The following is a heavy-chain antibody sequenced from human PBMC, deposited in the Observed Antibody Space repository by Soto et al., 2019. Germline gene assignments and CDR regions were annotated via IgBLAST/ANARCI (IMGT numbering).Heavy chain of an antibody. Sequence: QITLKESGPTLGRPTETLTLTCSFSEFSFSTTGMGVGWVRQPPGEALEWLALLYWADDKRYSPSLKSRLTITADTSKSQVVLIMTSMDVVDTATYYCVLRHYYGSGKPDVDVWGQGVTVTVSS. CDR2: LYWADDK. V-gene: IGHV2-5*02. J-gene: IGHJ6*02. CDR3: VLRHYYGSGKPDVDV. D-gene: IGHD3-10*01. CDR1: EFSFSTTGMG.